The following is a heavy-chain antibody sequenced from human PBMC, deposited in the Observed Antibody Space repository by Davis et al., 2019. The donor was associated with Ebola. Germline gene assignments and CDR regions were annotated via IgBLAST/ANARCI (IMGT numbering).Heavy chain of an antibody. CDR3: ARARGFSSTWYGGDY. V-gene: IGHV1-46*01. CDR1: GYTFTSYY. CDR2: INPSGGST. J-gene: IGHJ4*02. D-gene: IGHD6-13*01. Sequence: ASVKVSCKASGYTFTSYYIHWVRQAPGQGLEWKGIINPSGGSTFYAQKFQGRVTMTRDTSTSTVYMELSSLRSEDTAVYYCARARGFSSTWYGGDYWGQGTLVTVSS.